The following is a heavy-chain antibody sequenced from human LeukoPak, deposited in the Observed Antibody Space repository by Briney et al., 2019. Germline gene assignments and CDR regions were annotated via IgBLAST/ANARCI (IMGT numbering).Heavy chain of an antibody. V-gene: IGHV4-4*07. CDR1: GDSISRYY. CDR3: ARALEATTFDY. Sequence: PSETLSLTCTVSGDSISRYYWSWIRQPAGKGLEWIGRIYTSGGTHYSPSLKSRVTMSVDTSKNQFSLKLSSVTAADTAVYYCARALEATTFDYWGQGILVTVSS. D-gene: IGHD1-26*01. J-gene: IGHJ4*02. CDR2: IYTSGGT.